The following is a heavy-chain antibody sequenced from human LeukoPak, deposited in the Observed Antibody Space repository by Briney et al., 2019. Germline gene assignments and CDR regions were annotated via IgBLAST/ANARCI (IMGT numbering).Heavy chain of an antibody. D-gene: IGHD2-2*01. CDR2: IYYSGST. CDR1: GVSISSYY. CDR3: ARHKSTSATFDY. V-gene: IGHV4-59*08. J-gene: IGHJ4*02. Sequence: SETLSLTCTVSGVSISSYYWIWNRQPPGKGLMWIGYIYYSGSTYYNPSLKSRVTISVDTTKNQFSLKLSSVTAADTAMYYCARHKSTSATFDYWGQGTPVTVSS.